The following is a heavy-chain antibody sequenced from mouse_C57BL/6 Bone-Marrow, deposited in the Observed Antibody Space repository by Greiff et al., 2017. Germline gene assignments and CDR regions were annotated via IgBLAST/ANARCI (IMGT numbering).Heavy chain of an antibody. Sequence: EVQLKQSGPELVKPGASVKLSCTASGFNIKDYYIHWVKQRTEQGLEWIGMIDPEDGETKYAPKFPYKAIITADTTSNTAYLQLSSLTSEDTSVYYCTRSLIHCGTNYWGQGTTLTVSS. J-gene: IGHJ2*01. D-gene: IGHD1-1*01. V-gene: IGHV14-2*01. CDR3: TRSLIHCGTNY. CDR1: GFNIKDYY. CDR2: IDPEDGET.